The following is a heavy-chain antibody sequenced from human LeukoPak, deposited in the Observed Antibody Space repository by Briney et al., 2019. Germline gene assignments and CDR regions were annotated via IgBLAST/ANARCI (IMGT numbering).Heavy chain of an antibody. CDR3: TRGHPMYLDY. V-gene: IGHV4-31*03. CDR1: GGSINSGGYY. D-gene: IGHD2-2*01. CDR2: IYYSGST. J-gene: IGHJ4*02. Sequence: SSETLSLTCTVSGGSINSGGYYWSWIRQHPGKGLEWIGYIYYSGSTYYNPSLKSRVTISVVTSKNQFSLKLSSVTAADTAVYYCTRGHPMYLDYWGQGTLVTVSS.